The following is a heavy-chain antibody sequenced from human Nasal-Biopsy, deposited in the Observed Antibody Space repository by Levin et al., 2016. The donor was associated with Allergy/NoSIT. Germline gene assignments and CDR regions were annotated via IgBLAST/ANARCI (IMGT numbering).Heavy chain of an antibody. Sequence: SETLSLTCNVSSGPISAYYWTWIRQPPGKGLEWIGHIRYNGNTNHNPSLRSRLTISLDTSKNQVSLKLMSVTAADTAVYYCARFGEIFSPSWGLYDYNFGMDVWGQGTTVTVSS. CDR2: IRYNGNT. J-gene: IGHJ6*02. CDR1: SGPISAYY. V-gene: IGHV4-59*01. CDR3: ARFGEIFSPSWGLYDYNFGMDV. D-gene: IGHD3-10*01.